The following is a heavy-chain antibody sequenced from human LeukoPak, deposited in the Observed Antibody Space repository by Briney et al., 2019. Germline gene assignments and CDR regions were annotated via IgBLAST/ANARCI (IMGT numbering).Heavy chain of an antibody. CDR1: GFSFSSYA. V-gene: IGHV3-30*18. D-gene: IGHD6-6*01. J-gene: IGHJ6*02. CDR3: AKDSSSSNYYYGLDV. CDR2: ISNDGSNE. Sequence: GGSLRLSCAAAGFSFSSYAMHWVRQAPGTGLEWVTSISNDGSNERYADSVKGRFTISRDNPKNTLYLQMNGLRAEDTAVYYCAKDSSSSNYYYGLDVWGQGTTVTVSS.